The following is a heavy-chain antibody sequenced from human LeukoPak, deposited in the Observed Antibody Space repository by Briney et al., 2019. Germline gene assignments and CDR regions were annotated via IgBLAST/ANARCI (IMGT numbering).Heavy chain of an antibody. CDR3: ATSVAGTYNFDY. D-gene: IGHD6-19*01. V-gene: IGHV5-51*01. Sequence: GGGLKISCKGSGYGFTSYWIGWGRRMPGKGGGWMGIIYPGDSDTRYSPSFQGQVTISADKSISTAYLQWSSLKASDTAMYYCATSVAGTYNFDYWGQGTLVTVSS. CDR1: GYGFTSYW. CDR2: IYPGDSDT. J-gene: IGHJ4*02.